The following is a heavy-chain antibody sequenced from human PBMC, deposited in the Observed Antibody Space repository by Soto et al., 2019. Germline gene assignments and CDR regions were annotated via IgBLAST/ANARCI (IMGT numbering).Heavy chain of an antibody. V-gene: IGHV1-18*01. D-gene: IGHD6-19*01. J-gene: IGHJ3*02. CDR2: SRAHNGNT. Sequence: QVQLVQSGAEVKKPGASVNVSCKASGYTFTTYGISWVRQAPGQGLEWLGWSRAHNGNTNQAQKLQGRATMTTDTSTSTAYMELRSLSSDDTAVYYCARDESPSSGWYDAFDIWGQGTMVTVSS. CDR1: GYTFTTYG. CDR3: ARDESPSSGWYDAFDI.